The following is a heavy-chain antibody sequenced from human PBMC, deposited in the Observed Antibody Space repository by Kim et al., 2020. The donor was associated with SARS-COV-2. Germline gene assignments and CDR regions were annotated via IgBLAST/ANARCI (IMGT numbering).Heavy chain of an antibody. D-gene: IGHD3-16*02. CDR1: GGSFSGYY. Sequence: SETLSLTCAVYGGSFSGYYWSWIRQPPGKGLEWIGEINHSGSTNYNPSLKSRVTISVDTSKNQFSLKLSSVTAADTAVYYCARRGIMITFGGVIVKAFDYWGQGTLVTVSS. CDR2: INHSGST. J-gene: IGHJ4*02. V-gene: IGHV4-34*01. CDR3: ARRGIMITFGGVIVKAFDY.